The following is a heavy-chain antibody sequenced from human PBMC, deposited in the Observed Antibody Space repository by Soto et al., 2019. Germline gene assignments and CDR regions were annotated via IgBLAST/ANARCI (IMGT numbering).Heavy chain of an antibody. Sequence: HPGGSLRLSCAASGFTFSGSAMHWVRQASGKGLEWVGRIRSKANSYATAYAASVKGRFTISRDDSKNTAYLQMNSLKTEDTAVYYCTRLGTYYDFWSGLDWFDPWGQGTLVTVSS. CDR1: GFTFSGSA. V-gene: IGHV3-73*01. J-gene: IGHJ5*02. D-gene: IGHD3-3*01. CDR2: IRSKANSYAT. CDR3: TRLGTYYDFWSGLDWFDP.